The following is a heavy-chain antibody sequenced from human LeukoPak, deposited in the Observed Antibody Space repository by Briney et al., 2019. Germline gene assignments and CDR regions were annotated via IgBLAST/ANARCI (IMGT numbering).Heavy chain of an antibody. J-gene: IGHJ4*02. CDR1: GFTFSSYA. CDR3: ARGGIAVAGYFDY. Sequence: GGSLRLSCAASGFTFSSYAMNWVRQAPGKGLEWVAVISYDGSNKYYAYSVKGRFTISRDNSKNTLYLQRNSLRAEDTAVYYCARGGIAVAGYFDYWGQGTLVTVSS. CDR2: ISYDGSNK. D-gene: IGHD6-19*01. V-gene: IGHV3-30-3*01.